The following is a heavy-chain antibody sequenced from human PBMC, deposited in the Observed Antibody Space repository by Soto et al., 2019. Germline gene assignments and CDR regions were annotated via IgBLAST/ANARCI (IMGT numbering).Heavy chain of an antibody. CDR2: IHSDGITT. CDR3: ATGPTPAFAF. J-gene: IGHJ3*01. D-gene: IGHD1-1*01. V-gene: IGHV3-74*01. Sequence: PGGSLRLSCAASGFTFSTYWMHWVRQAPGKGLVWVSRIHSDGITTLYADSVTGRFTISRDNAKNTVLLQMNRLRAEDTAVYYCATGPTPAFAFWGRGTMVTVS. CDR1: GFTFSTYW.